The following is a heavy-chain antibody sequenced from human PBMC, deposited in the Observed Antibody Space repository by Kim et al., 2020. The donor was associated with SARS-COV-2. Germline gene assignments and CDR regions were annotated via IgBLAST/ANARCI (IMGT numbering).Heavy chain of an antibody. CDR2: INTNTGNP. D-gene: IGHD6-13*01. J-gene: IGHJ6*02. V-gene: IGHV7-4-1*02. Sequence: ASVKVSCKASGYTFTSYAMNWVRQAPGQGLEWMGWINTNTGNPTYAQGFTGRFVFSLDTSVSTAYLQISSLKAEDTAVYYCARVGSSSWYVDYYYGMDVWGQGTTATVSS. CDR1: GYTFTSYA. CDR3: ARVGSSSWYVDYYYGMDV.